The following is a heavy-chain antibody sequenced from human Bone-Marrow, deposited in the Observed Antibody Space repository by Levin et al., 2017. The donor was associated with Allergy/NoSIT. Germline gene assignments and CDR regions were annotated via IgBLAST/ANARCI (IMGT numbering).Heavy chain of an antibody. CDR1: GFTFSTYA. V-gene: IGHV3-23*01. D-gene: IGHD7-27*01. CDR3: AKGDNTWGLVDFDV. Sequence: TGGSLRLSCAASGFTFSTYAMSWVRQAPEKGLEWVSVISGSGRTTYYADSVQGRFTISRDNSRNTLYLQMNSLRAEDTSVYYCAKGDNTWGLVDFDVWGRGTLVTVSS. J-gene: IGHJ2*01. CDR2: ISGSGRTT.